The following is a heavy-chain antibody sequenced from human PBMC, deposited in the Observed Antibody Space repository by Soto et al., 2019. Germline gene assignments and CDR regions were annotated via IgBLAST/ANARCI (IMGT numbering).Heavy chain of an antibody. J-gene: IGHJ4*02. V-gene: IGHV4-4*02. CDR2: IFHSGST. CDR1: GGGSISNTNW. D-gene: IGHD6-6*01. Sequence: QVQLQESGPGLVQPSGTLSLTCTVSGGGSISNTNWWNWVRQPPGKGLEWIGEIFHSGSTNYNPSLKSRVPMSVAKSKNRFSLSLTSVTAADTAVYYCARTSVAAGYTNTNFDFWGQGTLVTVSS. CDR3: ARTSVAAGYTNTNFDF.